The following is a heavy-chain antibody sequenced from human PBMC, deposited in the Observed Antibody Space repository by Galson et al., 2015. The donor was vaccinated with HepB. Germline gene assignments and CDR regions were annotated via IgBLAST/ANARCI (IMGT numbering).Heavy chain of an antibody. CDR3: ASPSWAEMATIDAFDI. D-gene: IGHD5-24*01. V-gene: IGHV3-74*01. CDR1: GFTFSSYW. Sequence: SLRLSCAASGFTFSSYWMHWVRQAPGKGLVWVSRINSDGSSTSYADSVKGRFTISRDNAKNTLYLQMNSLRAEDTAVYYCASPSWAEMATIDAFDIWGQGTMVTVSS. CDR2: INSDGSST. J-gene: IGHJ3*02.